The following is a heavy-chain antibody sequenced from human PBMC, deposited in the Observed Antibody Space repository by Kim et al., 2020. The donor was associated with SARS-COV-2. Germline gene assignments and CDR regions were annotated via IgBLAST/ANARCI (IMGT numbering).Heavy chain of an antibody. Sequence: SETLSLTCTVSGGSISSSSYYWGWIRQPPGKGLEWIGSIYYSGSTYYNPSLKSRVTISVDTSKNQFSLKLSSVTAADTAVYYCARHRYYYYSSGPMYYFDYWGQGTLVTVSS. CDR2: IYYSGST. V-gene: IGHV4-39*01. CDR1: GGSISSSSYY. CDR3: ARHRYYYYSSGPMYYFDY. D-gene: IGHD3-22*01. J-gene: IGHJ4*02.